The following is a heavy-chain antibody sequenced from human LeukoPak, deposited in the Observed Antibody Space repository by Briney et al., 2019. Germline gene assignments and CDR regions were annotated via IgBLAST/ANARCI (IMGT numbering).Heavy chain of an antibody. CDR2: IYRSGST. V-gene: IGHV4-30-2*01. J-gene: IGHJ4*02. D-gene: IGHD5-18*01. Sequence: SETLSLTCTVSGGSISSGGYYWSWIRQPPGKGLEWIGYIYRSGSTYYNPSLKSRVTISVDRSKNQFSLKLSSVTAADTAVYYCARVRGTAMVLFDYWGQGTLVTVSS. CDR1: GGSISSGGYY. CDR3: ARVRGTAMVLFDY.